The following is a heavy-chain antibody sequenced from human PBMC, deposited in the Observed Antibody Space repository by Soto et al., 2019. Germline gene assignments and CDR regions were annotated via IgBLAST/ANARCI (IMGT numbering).Heavy chain of an antibody. J-gene: IGHJ4*02. CDR1: GGSFSGYY. CDR2: INHSGST. D-gene: IGHD2-21*02. CDR3: ARVGDGGNSDY. Sequence: QVQLQQWGAGLLKPSETLSLTCAVYGGSFSGYYWSWIRQPPGKGLEWIGEINHSGSTNYNPSLNSRFTISVDTSKNQFSLKLSSVTAADTAVYYCARVGDGGNSDYWGQGTLVTVSS. V-gene: IGHV4-34*01.